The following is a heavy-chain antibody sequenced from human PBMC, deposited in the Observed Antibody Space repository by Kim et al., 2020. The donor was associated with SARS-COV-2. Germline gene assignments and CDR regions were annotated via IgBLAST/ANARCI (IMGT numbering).Heavy chain of an antibody. D-gene: IGHD6-13*01. J-gene: IGHJ6*02. V-gene: IGHV4-39*01. Sequence: SETLSLTCTVSGFSISSSSYYWGCIRQPPGKGLDSIVSIYYIWSTYYNPSLKSRVTISVDTSKNQFSLKLSSVTAADTAVYYCARLSVERGSSWYGWHYGLDVWGQGTTVSVSS. CDR2: IYYIWST. CDR1: GFSISSSSYY. CDR3: ARLSVERGSSWYGWHYGLDV.